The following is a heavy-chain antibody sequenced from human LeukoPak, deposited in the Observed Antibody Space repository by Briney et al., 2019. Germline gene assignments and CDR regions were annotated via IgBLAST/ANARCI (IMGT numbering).Heavy chain of an antibody. CDR2: ISSSGTTI. J-gene: IGHJ4*02. CDR1: GFTFSSYA. Sequence: GGSLRLSCVASGFTFSSYAMNWVRQAPGKGLEWISYISSSGTTIYFADSVKGRFTISRDNGKNSLYLQMNSLRDEDTAVYYCARAIYDSSGFGDYWGQGTLVTVSS. D-gene: IGHD3-22*01. V-gene: IGHV3-48*02. CDR3: ARAIYDSSGFGDY.